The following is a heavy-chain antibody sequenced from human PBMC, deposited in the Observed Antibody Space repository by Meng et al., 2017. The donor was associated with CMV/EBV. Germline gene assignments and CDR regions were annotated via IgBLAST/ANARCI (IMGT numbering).Heavy chain of an antibody. D-gene: IGHD1-26*01. Sequence: SETLSLTCTVSGYSISSGYYWGWIRQPPGKGLEWIGSIYHSGSTYYNPSLKSRVTISVGTSKNQFSLKPSSVTAADTAVDYCARGTPGPWELLIEYYFDYWGQGTLVTVSS. V-gene: IGHV4-38-2*02. J-gene: IGHJ4*02. CDR2: IYHSGST. CDR3: ARGTPGPWELLIEYYFDY. CDR1: GYSISSGYY.